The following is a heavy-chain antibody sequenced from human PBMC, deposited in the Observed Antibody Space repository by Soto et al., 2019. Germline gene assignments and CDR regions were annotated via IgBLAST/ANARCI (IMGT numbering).Heavy chain of an antibody. CDR3: AHKGPEDWPLDY. J-gene: IGHJ4*02. CDR1: GFSLSTSGVG. V-gene: IGHV2-5*02. Sequence: QITLKKSGPTLVRPTQTLTLTCAFSGFSLSTSGVGVGWIRQPPGKALEWLAVIYWDDSKHYSPSLRSRLTITKDPSKNQVVLTMTNMDPMVTGTYYCAHKGPEDWPLDYWGQGTLVTVSS. CDR2: IYWDDSK. D-gene: IGHD3-9*01.